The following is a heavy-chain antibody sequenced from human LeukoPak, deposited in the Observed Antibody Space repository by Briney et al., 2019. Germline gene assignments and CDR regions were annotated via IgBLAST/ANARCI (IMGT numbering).Heavy chain of an antibody. Sequence: GASVKVSCKVSGYTLTELSMHWVRQAPGKGLEWMGGFDPEDGEAIYAQKFQGGVTMTEDTSTDTAYMELSSLRSEDTAVYYCATRGRSGIVGAFDYWGQGTLVTVSS. CDR3: ATRGRSGIVGAFDY. D-gene: IGHD1-26*01. V-gene: IGHV1-24*01. CDR2: FDPEDGEA. CDR1: GYTLTELS. J-gene: IGHJ4*02.